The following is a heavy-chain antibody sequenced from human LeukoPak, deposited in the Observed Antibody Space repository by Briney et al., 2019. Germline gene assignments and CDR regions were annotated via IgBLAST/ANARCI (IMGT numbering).Heavy chain of an antibody. CDR3: ARHQNGYSLFDY. CDR1: GGSISSYY. D-gene: IGHD5-24*01. Sequence: SETLSLTCTVSGGSISSYYWSWIRQPPGKGLEWIGYIYYSGSTNYNPSLKSRVTISVNTSKNQFSLKLSSVTAADTAVYYCARHQNGYSLFDYWGQGTLVTVSS. V-gene: IGHV4-59*08. CDR2: IYYSGST. J-gene: IGHJ4*02.